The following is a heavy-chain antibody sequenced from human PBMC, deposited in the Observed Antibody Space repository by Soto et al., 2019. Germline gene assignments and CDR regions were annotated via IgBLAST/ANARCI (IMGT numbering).Heavy chain of an antibody. CDR1: GFTFSSYA. D-gene: IGHD3-10*01. CDR3: ARDGSFGEGGYYYYYYGMDV. J-gene: IGHJ6*02. Sequence: GGSLRLSCAASGFTFSSYAMHWVRQAPGKGLEWVAVISYDGSNKYYADSVKGRFTISRDNSKNTLYLQMNSLRAEDTAVYYCARDGSFGEGGYYYYYYGMDVWGQGTTVTAP. CDR2: ISYDGSNK. V-gene: IGHV3-30-3*01.